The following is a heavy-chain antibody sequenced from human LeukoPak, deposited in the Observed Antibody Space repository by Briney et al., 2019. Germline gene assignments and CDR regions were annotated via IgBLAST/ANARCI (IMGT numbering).Heavy chain of an antibody. J-gene: IGHJ5*02. CDR2: MYYTGTI. CDR1: GDSLTSSSYY. Sequence: SETLSLTCTVSGDSLTSSSYYWGWIRQPPGKGLEWIGTMYYTGTIYYNPSLKSRVTISVDTSKNQFSLKLSSVTAADTAVYYCARVLGSGYYRGRFDPWGQGTLVTVSS. V-gene: IGHV4-39*07. D-gene: IGHD3-22*01. CDR3: ARVLGSGYYRGRFDP.